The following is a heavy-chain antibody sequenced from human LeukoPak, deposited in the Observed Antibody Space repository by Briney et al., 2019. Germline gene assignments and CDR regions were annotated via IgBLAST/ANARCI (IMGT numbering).Heavy chain of an antibody. J-gene: IGHJ3*02. CDR2: IYTSGST. D-gene: IGHD6-13*01. CDR3: ARTSVGYSSSWYGQGEAFDI. V-gene: IGHV4-61*02. CDR1: GGSISSGSYY. Sequence: SQTLSLTCTVSGGSISSGSYYWSWIRQPAGKGLEWIGRIYTSGSTNYNPSLKSRVTISVDTSKNQFSLKLSSVTAADTAVYYCARTSVGYSSSWYGQGEAFDIWGQGTMVTVSS.